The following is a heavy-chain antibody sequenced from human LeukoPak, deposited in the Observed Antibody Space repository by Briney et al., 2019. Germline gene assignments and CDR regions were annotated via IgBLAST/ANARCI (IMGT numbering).Heavy chain of an antibody. V-gene: IGHV3-7*01. CDR1: RFIISDYW. CDR3: ARGFDGANAFDL. J-gene: IGHJ3*01. CDR2: IKQDGSEK. Sequence: PGGSLRLSCVASRFIISDYWMNWVRQAPGKGLEWVANIKQDGSEKYYVDSVKGRFTNSRDNAKNSVYLQMNSLRAEDTAVYYCARGFDGANAFDLWGQGTLVTVSS.